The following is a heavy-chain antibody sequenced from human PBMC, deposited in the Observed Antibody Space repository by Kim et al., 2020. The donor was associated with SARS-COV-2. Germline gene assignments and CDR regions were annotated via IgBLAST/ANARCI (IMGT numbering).Heavy chain of an antibody. CDR1: GGSFSGYY. Sequence: SETLSLTCAVYGGSFSGYYWSWIRQPPGKGLEWIGEINHSGSTNYNPSLKSRVTISVDTSKNQFSLKLSSVTAADTAVYYCASSRMAVAATPGYFDYWG. J-gene: IGHJ4*01. CDR2: INHSGST. V-gene: IGHV4-34*01. D-gene: IGHD2-15*01. CDR3: ASSRMAVAATPGYFDY.